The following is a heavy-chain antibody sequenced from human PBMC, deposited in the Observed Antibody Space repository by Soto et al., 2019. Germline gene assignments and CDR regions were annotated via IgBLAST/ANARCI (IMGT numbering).Heavy chain of an antibody. CDR3: AKRLSGWYYVDF. J-gene: IGHJ4*02. V-gene: IGHV3-23*01. CDR1: GFTFGRYA. D-gene: IGHD6-19*01. CDR2: ITGSGAAT. Sequence: HPGGSLRVSCAASGFTFGRYAMTWVRQAPGKGLEWVSAITGSGAATFYADSVKGRFTISRDNSKNTLYLQMNSLRAEDTAVYYCAKRLSGWYYVDFWGQGTLVTVSS.